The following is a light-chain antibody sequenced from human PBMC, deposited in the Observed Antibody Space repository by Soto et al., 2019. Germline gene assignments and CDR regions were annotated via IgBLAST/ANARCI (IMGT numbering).Light chain of an antibody. V-gene: IGLV2-11*01. CDR3: CSFAGSYTVWV. J-gene: IGLJ3*02. CDR1: SSDVGDYNY. Sequence: QSVLTQPRSVSGSPGQSVTISCTGTSSDVGDYNYVSWYQQYPGKAPKLVIYDVSKRPSGVPDRFSGSKSGNTASLTISGLQAEDEADYCCCSFAGSYTVWVFGGGTKVTVL. CDR2: DVS.